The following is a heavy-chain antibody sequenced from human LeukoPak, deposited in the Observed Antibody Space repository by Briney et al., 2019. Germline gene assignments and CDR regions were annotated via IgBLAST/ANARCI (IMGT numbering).Heavy chain of an antibody. D-gene: IGHD3-22*01. CDR2: INPNNGGT. V-gene: IGHV1-2*06. CDR1: GYTFTGYY. CDR3: AGEDSSSGYRPFDI. J-gene: IGHJ3*02. Sequence: ASVKVSCKASGYTFTGYYIHWVRQAPGQGLEWMGRINPNNGGTNYAQKFQGRVTMTRDMSMSTAYMELSRLRSDDTAVYYCAGEDSSSGYRPFDIWGQGTMVTVPS.